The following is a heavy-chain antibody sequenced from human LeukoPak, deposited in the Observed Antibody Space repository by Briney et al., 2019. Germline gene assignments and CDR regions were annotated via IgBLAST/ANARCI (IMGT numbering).Heavy chain of an antibody. CDR2: IYSSGST. D-gene: IGHD4-23*01. V-gene: IGHV4-4*07. J-gene: IGHJ4*02. CDR3: ARGGKATVVTM. CDR1: GGSISYYY. Sequence: SETLSLTCTVSGGSISYYYWSWIRQPAGKGLEWIGRIYSSGSTNYNPSLKSRVSMSVDTSKNQFSLKLTSVTAADTAVYYCARGGKATVVTMWGQGILVTVSS.